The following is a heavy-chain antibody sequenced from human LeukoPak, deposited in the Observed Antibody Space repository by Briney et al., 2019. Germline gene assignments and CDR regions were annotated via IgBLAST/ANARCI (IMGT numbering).Heavy chain of an antibody. J-gene: IGHJ5*02. Sequence: PSETLYLTCTVSGDPISRYHWSWIRQPPGKGLEWMGCIYYSGSTNYNPPLKSRVTISVDTSKNQFSLKLNSVTAADTAVYYCASWRDRGWFDPWGQGTLVTVSS. CDR1: GDPISRYH. CDR3: ASWRDRGWFDP. CDR2: IYYSGST. V-gene: IGHV4-59*08.